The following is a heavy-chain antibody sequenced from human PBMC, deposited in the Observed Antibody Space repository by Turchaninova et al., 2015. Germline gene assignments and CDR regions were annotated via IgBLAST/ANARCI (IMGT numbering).Heavy chain of an antibody. J-gene: IGHJ3*02. CDR1: GYTFTSYY. CDR3: AGMVVGAAATTVALDI. Sequence: SGAEVKEPGASVKVSCKASGYTFTSYYIHWVRQAPGQGLEWMGIINPSGGSASYAQKFQGRVTMTRDTSTSTVFMQLSSLRSEDRAVYSCAGMVVGAAATTVALDIWGQGTMVTVSS. D-gene: IGHD2-2*01. V-gene: IGHV1-46*03. CDR2: INPSGGSA.